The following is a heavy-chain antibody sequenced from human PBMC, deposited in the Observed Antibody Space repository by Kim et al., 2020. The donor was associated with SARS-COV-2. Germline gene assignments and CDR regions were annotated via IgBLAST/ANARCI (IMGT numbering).Heavy chain of an antibody. D-gene: IGHD3-9*01. CDR2: IYTGGST. J-gene: IGHJ4*02. V-gene: IGHV3-53*01. CDR3: ARQRGTGTLYYFDY. Sequence: GGSLRLSCAASGLTVSSNYMSWVRQAPGKGLEWVSVIYTGGSTYYADSVKGRFTISRDNSKNTLYLQMNSLRAEETAVYYCARQRGTGTLYYFDYWGQGTLVTVSS. CDR1: GLTVSSNY.